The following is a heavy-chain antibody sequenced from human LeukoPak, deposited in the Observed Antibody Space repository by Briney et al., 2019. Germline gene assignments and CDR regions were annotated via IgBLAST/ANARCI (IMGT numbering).Heavy chain of an antibody. J-gene: IGHJ5*02. CDR3: AKEGYDILTGYRTNWFDP. CDR2: FTNHHTT. CDR1: GFTFSIYA. Sequence: GGSLRLSCEASGFTFSIYAMTWVRQAPGKGQEWVSTFTNHHTTYYTDSVKGRFTISRDNSKNTLYLQMDSVRPEDTAVYYCAKEGYDILTGYRTNWFDPWGQGTLVTVSS. D-gene: IGHD3-9*01. V-gene: IGHV3-23*01.